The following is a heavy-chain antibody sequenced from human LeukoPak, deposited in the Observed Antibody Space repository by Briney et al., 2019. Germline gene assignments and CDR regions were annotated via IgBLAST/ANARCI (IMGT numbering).Heavy chain of an antibody. CDR3: ATISAQTFDI. J-gene: IGHJ3*02. CDR2: IKPDGIDK. CDR1: GFTFRNHW. V-gene: IGHV3-7*01. Sequence: PGGSLRLSCVGSGFTFRNHWVNWVRQPPGKGLEWVANIKPDGIDKYYVDSARGRFTVSRDNAKNSAFLQMNSLRAEDTAIYYCATISAQTFDIWGQGTLVSVSS. D-gene: IGHD5-24*01.